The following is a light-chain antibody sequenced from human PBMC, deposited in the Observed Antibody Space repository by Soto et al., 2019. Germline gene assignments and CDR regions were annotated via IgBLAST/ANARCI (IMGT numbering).Light chain of an antibody. J-gene: IGKJ2*01. V-gene: IGKV1-5*03. Sequence: DIQMTQSPSTLSASVGDRVTITCRASQTISSWLAWYQQKPGKAPKALIYKASSLESGVPSRFSGSGSGTEFTVTIISLQPDDLATYYCQQYNSYPYTFGQGTKL. CDR1: QTISSW. CDR2: KAS. CDR3: QQYNSYPYT.